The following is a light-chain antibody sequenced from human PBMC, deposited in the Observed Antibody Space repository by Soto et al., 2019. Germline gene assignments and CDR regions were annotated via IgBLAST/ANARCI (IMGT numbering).Light chain of an antibody. V-gene: IGKV3-11*01. CDR1: QSVSSY. CDR3: LQRSGWSWT. CDR2: DAS. J-gene: IGKJ1*01. Sequence: EIVLTQSPATLSLSPGERATLSCRASQSVSSYLAWYQQKPGQAPKLLIYDASNRATGIPARFSGSGSGTDFPLTISSIDHKDSSVYYCLQRSGWSWTFDQGTKVEIK.